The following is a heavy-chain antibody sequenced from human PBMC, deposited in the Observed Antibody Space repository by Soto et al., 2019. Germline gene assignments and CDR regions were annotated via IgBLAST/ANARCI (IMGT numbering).Heavy chain of an antibody. CDR1: GITFVPYA. Sequence: LRLSCAASGITFVPYAMHWVRRAPGNGLEWVAVISYDGNYKYYADSVQGRFTISRDNTKNTLYLQMNSLRAEDTAVYYCARAPDYGSGSSRRYWYLELWGRGTLVTVSS. CDR3: ARAPDYGSGSSRRYWYLEL. D-gene: IGHD3-10*01. J-gene: IGHJ2*01. CDR2: ISYDGNYK. V-gene: IGHV3-30-3*01.